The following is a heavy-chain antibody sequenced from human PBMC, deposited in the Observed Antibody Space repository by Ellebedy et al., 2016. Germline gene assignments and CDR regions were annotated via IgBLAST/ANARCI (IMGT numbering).Heavy chain of an antibody. CDR2: IYYSGTT. Sequence: GSLRLSCNVSGGSFSSDYWNWIRRPPGKGLEWLGYIYYSGTTNYNPSLKSRVTMSLETSKSQFSLRLTSVTAADTAVYYCAKWNGGWYAFEVWGQGTMVTVSS. CDR1: GGSFSSDY. D-gene: IGHD6-19*01. V-gene: IGHV4-59*01. CDR3: AKWNGGWYAFEV. J-gene: IGHJ3*01.